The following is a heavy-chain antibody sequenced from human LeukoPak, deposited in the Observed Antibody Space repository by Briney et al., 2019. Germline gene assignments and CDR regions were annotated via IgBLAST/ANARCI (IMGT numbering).Heavy chain of an antibody. D-gene: IGHD1-26*01. V-gene: IGHV4-59*01. CDR3: ARAAYSGSYHSDY. Sequence: LRLSCAASGFTFSDYYMSWIRQPPGKGLEWIGYIYYSGSTNYNPSLKSRVTISVDTSKNQFSLKLSSVTAADTAVYYCARAAYSGSYHSDYWGQGTLVTVSS. CDR2: IYYSGST. J-gene: IGHJ4*02. CDR1: GFTFSDYY.